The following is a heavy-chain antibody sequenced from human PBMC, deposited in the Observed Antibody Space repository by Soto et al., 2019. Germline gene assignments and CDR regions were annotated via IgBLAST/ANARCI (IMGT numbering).Heavy chain of an antibody. Sequence: QVQLVQSGAEVKKPGSSVKVSCKASGGTFSSYAISWVRQAPGQGLEWMGGIIPIFGTANYEQKFQGRVTITADKSTSTAYMELSSLRSEDTAVYYCARDRTLLLVGAPEGMDVWGQGTTVTVSS. CDR2: IIPIFGTA. CDR1: GGTFSSYA. CDR3: ARDRTLLLVGAPEGMDV. V-gene: IGHV1-69*06. J-gene: IGHJ6*02. D-gene: IGHD1-26*01.